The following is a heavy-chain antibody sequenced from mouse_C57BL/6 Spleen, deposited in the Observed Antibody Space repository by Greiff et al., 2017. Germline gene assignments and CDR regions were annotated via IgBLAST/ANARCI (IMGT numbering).Heavy chain of an antibody. D-gene: IGHD2-4*01. V-gene: IGHV1-74*01. CDR2: IHPSDSDT. CDR1: GYTFTSYW. Sequence: QVQLKQPGAELVKPGASVKVSCKASGYTFTSYWMHWVKQRPGQGLEWIGRIHPSDSDTNYNQKFKGKATLTVDKSSSTAYMQLSSLTSEDSAVYYCVIYYDYDGYFDYWGQGTTLTVSS. J-gene: IGHJ2*01. CDR3: VIYYDYDGYFDY.